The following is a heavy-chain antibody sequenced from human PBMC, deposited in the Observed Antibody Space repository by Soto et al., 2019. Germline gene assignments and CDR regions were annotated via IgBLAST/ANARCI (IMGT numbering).Heavy chain of an antibody. CDR2: ISGSGGST. Sequence: GSLRISCAASRFTFSSYAISWVLQAPGKGLELVSVISGSGGSTYYADSVKGRFTISRDNSKKTLYLQMNSLRAEDTAVYYCAKRASGSYFEYWGQGTLVTVSS. CDR1: RFTFSSYA. CDR3: AKRASGSYFEY. D-gene: IGHD3-10*01. V-gene: IGHV3-23*01. J-gene: IGHJ4*02.